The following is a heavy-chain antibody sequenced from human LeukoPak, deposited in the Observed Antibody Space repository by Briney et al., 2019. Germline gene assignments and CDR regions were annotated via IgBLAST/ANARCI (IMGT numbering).Heavy chain of an antibody. D-gene: IGHD3-16*01. CDR2: ISGSGGST. CDR3: AKDPPIKDYVWGSDGNYFDY. Sequence: GGSLRLSCAASGFTFSSYAMSWVRQAPGKGLEWVSAISGSGGSTYYADSVKGRFTISRDNSKNTLYLQMNSLRAEDTAVYYCAKDPPIKDYVWGSDGNYFDYWGQGTLVTVSS. CDR1: GFTFSSYA. J-gene: IGHJ4*02. V-gene: IGHV3-23*01.